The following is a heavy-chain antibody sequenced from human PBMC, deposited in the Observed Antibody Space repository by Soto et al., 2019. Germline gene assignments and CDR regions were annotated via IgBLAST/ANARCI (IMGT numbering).Heavy chain of an antibody. D-gene: IGHD7-27*01. J-gene: IGHJ6*02. Sequence: QVQLQESAPGLVKPSETLSLTCIVSGDSVTSGSYYWTWLRQPPGKGLEWIGYISYTGRTKYNPSHQSRVTISVDTSKNDFSLNLSSVTAADTAVYFCAREWGLLPYYVMNVWGHGTAVTVSS. CDR2: ISYTGRT. CDR3: AREWGLLPYYVMNV. V-gene: IGHV4-61*03. CDR1: GDSVTSGSYY.